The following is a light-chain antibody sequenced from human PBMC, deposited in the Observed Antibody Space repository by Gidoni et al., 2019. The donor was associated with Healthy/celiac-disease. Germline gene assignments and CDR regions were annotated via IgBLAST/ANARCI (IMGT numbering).Light chain of an antibody. V-gene: IGKV1-5*01. CDR2: DAS. CDR3: QQYNTYSPWT. Sequence: DIQMTQSPSTLSASVGDRVTITCRASQSISSWLAWYQQKPGKAPNLLIYDASTLESGVPSRFSGSGSGTDFTLTISSLQPDDFATYYCQQYNTYSPWTFGQGTKVEIK. CDR1: QSISSW. J-gene: IGKJ1*01.